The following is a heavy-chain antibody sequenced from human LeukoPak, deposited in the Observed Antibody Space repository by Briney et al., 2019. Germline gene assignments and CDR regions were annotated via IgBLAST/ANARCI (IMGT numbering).Heavy chain of an antibody. CDR3: ACMVRGVIITY. Sequence: PGGSLRLSCAASGFTFTSYAMSWVRQAPGKGLEWVSAISGGGGSTYYADSVKGRFTISRDNSKNTLYLQMNSLRAEDTAVYYCACMVRGVIITYWGQGTLVTVSS. CDR1: GFTFTSYA. J-gene: IGHJ4*02. V-gene: IGHV3-23*01. CDR2: ISGGGGST. D-gene: IGHD3-10*01.